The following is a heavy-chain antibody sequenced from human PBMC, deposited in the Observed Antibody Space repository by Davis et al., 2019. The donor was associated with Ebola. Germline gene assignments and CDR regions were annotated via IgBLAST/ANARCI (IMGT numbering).Heavy chain of an antibody. J-gene: IGHJ3*02. CDR2: IKHSGST. D-gene: IGHD3-10*01. CDR1: GGSISSSSYY. Sequence: MPSESLSLTCTVSGGSISSSSYYWSWSRQPPGKGLEWIGEIKHSGSTNYNPSLKSRVTISVDTSKNQFSLKLSSVTATDTAVYHCAGAYGSGSYPDAFDIWGQGTMVTVSS. CDR3: AGAYGSGSYPDAFDI. V-gene: IGHV4-39*07.